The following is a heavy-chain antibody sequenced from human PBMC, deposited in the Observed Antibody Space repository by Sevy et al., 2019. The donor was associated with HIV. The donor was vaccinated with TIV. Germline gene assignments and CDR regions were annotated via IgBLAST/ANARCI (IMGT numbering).Heavy chain of an antibody. CDR2: SYYSGST. V-gene: IGHV4-39*01. J-gene: IGHJ6*02. CDR3: ARLGPNGRGYYYYGMDV. CDR1: GGSISRSSYY. D-gene: IGHD1-1*01. Sequence: SETLSLTCTVSGGSISRSSYYWGWIRQPPGKGLEWIASSYYSGSTYYNPSLKSRVTISVDTSKNQFSRKLSSVTAADTDVYYCARLGPNGRGYYYYGMDVWGQGTTVTVSS.